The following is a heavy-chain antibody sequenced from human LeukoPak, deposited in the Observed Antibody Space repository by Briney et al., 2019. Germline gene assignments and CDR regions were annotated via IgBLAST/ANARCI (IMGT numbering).Heavy chain of an antibody. CDR1: GGSLSSHY. J-gene: IGHJ4*02. D-gene: IGHD2-2*01. CDR3: ARFSSGCSTSSCYLTY. CDR2: IHDTGST. V-gene: IGHV4-59*11. Sequence: KSPETLSLTCSVSGGSLSSHYWSWIRQPPGKGLELIGHIHDTGSTFYNPSLRGRVTISLDTSNNQFSLKLTSMTAADTAVYYCARFSSGCSTSSCYLTYWGQGTLVTVS.